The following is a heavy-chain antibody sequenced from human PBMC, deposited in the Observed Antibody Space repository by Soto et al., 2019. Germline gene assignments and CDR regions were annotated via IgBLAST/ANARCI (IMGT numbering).Heavy chain of an antibody. D-gene: IGHD1-26*01. CDR2: IQPGGSDL. V-gene: IGHV5-51*01. J-gene: IGHJ4*02. CDR1: VYNFVGHW. CDR3: AKGLIVGATMFDY. Sequence: ELLRICCKGAVYNFVGHWIGGVRQMPGKGLEWMGIIQPGGSDLRYSPSLQGQVTISADKSINTAYLQWSSLKASDTAMYYCAKGLIVGATMFDYWGQGTLVTVSS.